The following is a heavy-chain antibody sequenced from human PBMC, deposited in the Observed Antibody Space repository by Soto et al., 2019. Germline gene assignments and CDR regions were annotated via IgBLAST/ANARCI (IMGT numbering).Heavy chain of an antibody. V-gene: IGHV4-59*01. CDR2: VYYGGST. J-gene: IGHJ4*02. Sequence: KTSETLSLTCTVSGDSIRSYYWTRIRQPPGRGLEWIGHVYYGGSTNYNPSLQSRVTISLDTSKNQFSLRLTSMTAADAAVYYCAGEGALATFGVVWGQGTRVTVSS. D-gene: IGHD3-3*01. CDR1: GDSIRSYY. CDR3: AGEGALATFGVV.